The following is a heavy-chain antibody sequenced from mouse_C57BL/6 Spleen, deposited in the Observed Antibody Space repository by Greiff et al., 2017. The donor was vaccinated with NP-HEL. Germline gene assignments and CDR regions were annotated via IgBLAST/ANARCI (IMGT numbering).Heavy chain of an antibody. V-gene: IGHV1-78*01. CDR2: IYPRDGST. D-gene: IGHD1-1*01. J-gene: IGHJ4*01. CDR1: GYTFTDHT. Sequence: QVQLQQSDAELVKPGASVKISCKVSGYTFTDHTIHWMKQRPEQGLEWIGYIYPRDGSTKYNEKFKGKATLTADKSSSTAYMQLNSLTSEDSAVYFWARNYYGSINYYAMDYWGQGTSVTVSS. CDR3: ARNYYGSINYYAMDY.